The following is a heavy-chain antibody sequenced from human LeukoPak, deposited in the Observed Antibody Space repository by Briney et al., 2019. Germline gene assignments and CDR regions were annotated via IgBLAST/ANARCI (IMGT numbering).Heavy chain of an antibody. CDR3: ARGYYGSGSHCCHMDV. J-gene: IGHJ6*03. CDR1: GFTFSDYY. V-gene: IGHV4-34*01. D-gene: IGHD3-10*01. Sequence: GSLRLSCAASGFTFSDYYISWIRQPPGKGLEWIGEINLSGSTNYNSSLKSRVTISVDTSKNQFSLKLSSVTAADTAVYYCARGYYGSGSHCCHMDVWGKGTTITVS. CDR2: INLSGST.